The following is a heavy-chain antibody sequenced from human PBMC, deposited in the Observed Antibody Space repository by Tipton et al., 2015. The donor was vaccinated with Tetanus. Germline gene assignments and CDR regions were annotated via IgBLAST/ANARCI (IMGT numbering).Heavy chain of an antibody. CDR3: AINSHNYYDSIGYSDAFDI. D-gene: IGHD3-22*01. Sequence: QLVQSGAEVKKPGASVKVSCKASGYTFTSYGISWVRQAPGQGLEWMGWISAYNGNTNYAQKLHGRVTMTTDTSTSTAYMGLRSLRSDDTAVYFCAINSHNYYDSIGYSDAFDIWGQGTMLTVSS. CDR1: GYTFTSYG. CDR2: ISAYNGNT. V-gene: IGHV1-18*04. J-gene: IGHJ3*02.